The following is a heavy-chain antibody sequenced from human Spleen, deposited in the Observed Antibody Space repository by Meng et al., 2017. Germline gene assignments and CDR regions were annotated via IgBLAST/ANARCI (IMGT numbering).Heavy chain of an antibody. J-gene: IGHJ4*02. CDR2: IWYDGSNK. CDR3: ARDPGNYAYCGGDCSFYFDS. D-gene: IGHD2-21*02. Sequence: GESLKISCAASGFTVSSNNMSWVRQAPGKGLEWVAIIWYDGSNKYYADSVKGRFTISRDNSKITLYLQMDSLRAEDTAVYYCARDPGNYAYCGGDCSFYFDSWGQGTLVTVSS. V-gene: IGHV3-33*08. CDR1: GFTVSSNN.